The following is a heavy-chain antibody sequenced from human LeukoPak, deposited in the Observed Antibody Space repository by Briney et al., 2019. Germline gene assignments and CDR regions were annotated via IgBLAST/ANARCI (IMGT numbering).Heavy chain of an antibody. D-gene: IGHD6-19*01. J-gene: IGHJ4*02. CDR2: INHSGST. V-gene: IGHV4-34*01. CDR1: GGSFSGYY. CDR3: ARVVSSGWYGAFD. Sequence: SETLSLTCAVYGGSFSGYYWSWIRQPPGKGLEWIGEINHSGSTNYNPSLKSRVTISVDTSKYQFSLKLSSVTAADTAVYYCARVVSSGWYGAFDWGQGTLVTVSS.